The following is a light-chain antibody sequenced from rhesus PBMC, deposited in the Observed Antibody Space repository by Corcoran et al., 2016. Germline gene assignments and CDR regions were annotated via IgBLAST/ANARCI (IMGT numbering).Light chain of an antibody. CDR2: AAS. V-gene: IGKV1-33*02. CDR1: QGISGW. CDR3: QQHNSFPWT. J-gene: IGKJ1*01. Sequence: DIQMTQSPSSLSASVGDRVTITCQASQGISGWLAWYQQNHGKAPRLLIYAASSLQSGVPSRFSGSGSGTYFSLTISSLQPEDFATYYCQQHNSFPWTFGQGTKVEIK.